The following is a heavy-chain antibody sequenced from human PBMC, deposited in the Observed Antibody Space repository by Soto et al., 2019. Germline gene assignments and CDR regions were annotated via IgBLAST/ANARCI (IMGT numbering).Heavy chain of an antibody. CDR2: FDPEDGET. V-gene: IGHV1-24*01. Sequence: ASVKVSFKVSGYTLTELSMHWVRQAPGKGLEWMGGFDPEDGETIYAQKFQGRVTMTEDTSTDTAYMELSSLRSEDTAVYYCATVGPLITFGGVIVRNWFDPWGQGTLVTVS. CDR1: GYTLTELS. D-gene: IGHD3-16*02. J-gene: IGHJ5*02. CDR3: ATVGPLITFGGVIVRNWFDP.